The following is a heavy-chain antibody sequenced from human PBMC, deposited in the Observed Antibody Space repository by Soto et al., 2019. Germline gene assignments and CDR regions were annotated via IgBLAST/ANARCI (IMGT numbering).Heavy chain of an antibody. Sequence: SVKVSCKASGGTFSSYAISWVRQAPGQGLEWMGGIIPIFGTANYAQKFQGRVTITADESTSTAYMELSSLRSEDTAVYYCARELALARDKYYFDYWGQGTLVTVSS. J-gene: IGHJ4*02. CDR3: ARELALARDKYYFDY. CDR1: GGTFSSYA. CDR2: IIPIFGTA. V-gene: IGHV1-69*13. D-gene: IGHD6-6*01.